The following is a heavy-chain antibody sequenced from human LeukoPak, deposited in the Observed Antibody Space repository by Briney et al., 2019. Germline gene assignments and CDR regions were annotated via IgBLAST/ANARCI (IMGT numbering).Heavy chain of an antibody. CDR1: GGSFSGYY. Sequence: PSETLSLTCAVSGGSFSGYYWSWIPQPPGKGLEWIGEINHSGSTNYNPSLKSRVTISVDTSKNQFSLKLSSVIPAVTAVYYCPRGRGGWYQQYCQQGGQGTLVTLSS. CDR3: PRGRGGWYQQYCQQ. D-gene: IGHD6-19*01. J-gene: IGHJ1*01. V-gene: IGHV4-34*01. CDR2: INHSGST.